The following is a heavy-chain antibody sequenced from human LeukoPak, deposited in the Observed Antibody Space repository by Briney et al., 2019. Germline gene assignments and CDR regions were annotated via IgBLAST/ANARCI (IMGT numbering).Heavy chain of an antibody. Sequence: ASVKVSCKASGYTFTGYYMHWVRQAPGQGLEWMGRINPNSGGTNYAQKFQGRVTMTRDTSISTAYMELSRLRSDDTAVYYCARGRAIFGVVINPWDYYYGMDVWGQGTTVTVSS. CDR2: INPNSGGT. CDR1: GYTFTGYY. V-gene: IGHV1-2*06. CDR3: ARGRAIFGVVINPWDYYYGMDV. J-gene: IGHJ6*02. D-gene: IGHD3-3*01.